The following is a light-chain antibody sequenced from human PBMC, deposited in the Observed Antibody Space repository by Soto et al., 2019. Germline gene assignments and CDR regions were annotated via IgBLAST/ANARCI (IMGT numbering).Light chain of an antibody. CDR2: RSS. J-gene: IGKJ2*01. CDR3: QQYGSSGYT. Sequence: EIVLTQSPGTLSLSPGERATLSCRASQSVSSSYLAWYQQKPGQAPRLLIYRSSSRATGIPDRFSGSASGTDFTLTINRLEPEDFAVYYCQQYGSSGYTFGQGTKLEIK. V-gene: IGKV3-20*01. CDR1: QSVSSSY.